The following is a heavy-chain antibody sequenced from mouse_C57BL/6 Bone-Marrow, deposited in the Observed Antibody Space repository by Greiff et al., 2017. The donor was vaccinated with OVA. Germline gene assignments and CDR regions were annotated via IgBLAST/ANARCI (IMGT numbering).Heavy chain of an antibody. Sequence: VQLQQSGAELVRPGTSVKVSCKASGYAFTNYLIEWVKQRPGQGLEWIGVINPGSGGTNYNEKFKGKATLTVDKSSSTAYMQLSSLTSEDSAVYICAIDSTCRGDYWGQGTSVTVSS. CDR3: AIDSTCRGDY. CDR1: GYAFTNYL. D-gene: IGHD3-2*01. J-gene: IGHJ4*01. CDR2: INPGSGGT. V-gene: IGHV1-54*01.